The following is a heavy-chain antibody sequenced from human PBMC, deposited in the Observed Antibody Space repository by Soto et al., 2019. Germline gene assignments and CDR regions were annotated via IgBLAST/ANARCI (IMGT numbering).Heavy chain of an antibody. J-gene: IGHJ4*02. V-gene: IGHV4-31*03. CDR3: ARMATTNYFDY. CDR2: IYYSGST. CDR1: CGSVSSNIYY. D-gene: IGHD1-1*01. Sequence: SETLSLTCSVSCGSVSSNIYYWTWIRQHPGKGPEWIGHIYYSGSTYYNPSLKSRVTISLDMSKNQFSLKLTSVSAADTAVYYCARMATTNYFDYWGQGTLVTVSS.